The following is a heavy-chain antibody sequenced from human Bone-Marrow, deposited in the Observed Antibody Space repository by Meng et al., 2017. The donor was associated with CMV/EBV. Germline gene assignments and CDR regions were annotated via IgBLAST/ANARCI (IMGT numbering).Heavy chain of an antibody. Sequence: GGSLRLSCAASGFAFSNYWMTWIRQAPGKGLEWVSAISGSGGSTYYADSVKGRFTISRDNSKNTLYLQMNSLRAEDTAVYYCAKQYGMDVWGQGTTVTVSS. V-gene: IGHV3-23*01. CDR2: ISGSGGST. CDR3: AKQYGMDV. J-gene: IGHJ6*02. CDR1: GFAFSNYW.